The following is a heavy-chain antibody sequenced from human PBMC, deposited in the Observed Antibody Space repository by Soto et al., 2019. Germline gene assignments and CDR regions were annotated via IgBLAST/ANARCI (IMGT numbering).Heavy chain of an antibody. V-gene: IGHV3-48*03. D-gene: IGHD3-22*01. Sequence: GGSLRPSCAAPGFTFSSYEMNWVRQAPGKGLEWVSYISSSGSTIYYADSVKGRFTISRDSAKNSLYLQMNSLRAEDTAVYYCARGITMIVVVMENWFDPWGQGTLVTVSS. CDR1: GFTFSSYE. CDR3: ARGITMIVVVMENWFDP. CDR2: ISSSGSTI. J-gene: IGHJ5*02.